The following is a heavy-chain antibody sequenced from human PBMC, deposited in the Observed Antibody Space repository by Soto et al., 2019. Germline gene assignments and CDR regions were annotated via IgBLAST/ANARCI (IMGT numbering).Heavy chain of an antibody. J-gene: IGHJ2*01. CDR1: GFSFSRYS. D-gene: IGHD3-3*01. V-gene: IGHV3-48*02. Sequence: EVPLVESGGGLVQPGGSLRLSCLGSGFSFSRYSMKWVRQASGQGLQWVSYISSSSSAIYYADSLKGRVTISRDNAKNSLYLQMNSLRDEDTAVYYCARSASYWYFDLWGRGTLVTVSS. CDR2: ISSSSSAI. CDR3: ARSASYWYFDL.